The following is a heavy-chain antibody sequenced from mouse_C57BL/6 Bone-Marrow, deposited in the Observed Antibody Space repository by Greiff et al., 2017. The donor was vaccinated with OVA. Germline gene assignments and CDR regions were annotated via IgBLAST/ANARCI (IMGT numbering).Heavy chain of an antibody. D-gene: IGHD1-1*01. CDR3: AGAPYYYGSSYRYFDV. V-gene: IGHV1-63*01. J-gene: IGHJ1*03. CDR1: GYTFTNYW. CDR2: IYPGGGYT. Sequence: QVQLKESGAELVRPGTSVKMSCKASGYTFTNYWIGWVKQRPGHGLEWIGDIYPGGGYTNYNEKFKGKATLTADKSSSTAYMQLSSLTSEDSAIYYCAGAPYYYGSSYRYFDVWGTGTPVTVSS.